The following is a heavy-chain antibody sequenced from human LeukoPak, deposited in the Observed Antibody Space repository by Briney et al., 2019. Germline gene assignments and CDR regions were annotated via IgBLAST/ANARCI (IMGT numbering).Heavy chain of an antibody. CDR3: TKADLYNAGDEV. CDR1: GFTFSSYV. D-gene: IGHD7-27*01. V-gene: IGHV3-23*01. J-gene: IGHJ4*02. CDR2: ISAAGRTT. Sequence: GGSLRLPCAASGFTFSSYVMSWVRQAPGKGLEWVAGISAAGRTTYYADSVKGRFTVSRDNPRNTLFLQMKSLRVEDTAIYYCTKADLYNAGDEVWGLGTLVTVSS.